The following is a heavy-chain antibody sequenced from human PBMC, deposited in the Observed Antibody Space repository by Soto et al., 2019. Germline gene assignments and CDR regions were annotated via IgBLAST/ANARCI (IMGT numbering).Heavy chain of an antibody. D-gene: IGHD1-1*01. J-gene: IGHJ4*02. V-gene: IGHV5-51*01. CDR3: TKGATGPFDS. CDR2: VYPSDSEV. Sequence: GESLKIYSPCSGYRFTGSWIGGGRQMPGKGLEWLGNVYPSDSEVRYRQSFGGLVTISTDNSINTAYLHLLKLKASDTAIYYCTKGATGPFDSWGQGTGVTVSS. CDR1: GYRFTGSW.